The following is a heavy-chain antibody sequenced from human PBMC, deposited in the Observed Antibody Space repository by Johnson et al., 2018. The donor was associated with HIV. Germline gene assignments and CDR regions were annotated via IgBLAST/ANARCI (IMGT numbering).Heavy chain of an antibody. Sequence: QLVESGGGVVQPGRSLRLSYAASGFTFSSYAMHWVRQAPGKGLEWVAVISYDGSNKYYADSVKGRFTISRDNSKNTLYLQMNSLRAEDTAVYYCARESPAGAGSGSDAFDIWGQGTMVTVSS. V-gene: IGHV3-30*04. J-gene: IGHJ3*02. D-gene: IGHD3-10*01. CDR1: GFTFSSYA. CDR3: ARESPAGAGSGSDAFDI. CDR2: ISYDGSNK.